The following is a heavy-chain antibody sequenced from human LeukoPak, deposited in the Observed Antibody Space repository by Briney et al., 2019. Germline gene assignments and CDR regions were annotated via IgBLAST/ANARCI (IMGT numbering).Heavy chain of an antibody. V-gene: IGHV3-21*01. J-gene: IGHJ6*03. CDR1: GFTFSSYS. Sequence: GGSLRLSCAASGFTFSSYSMNWVRQAPGKGLEWVSSISSSSSYIYYADSVKGRFTISRDNAKNSLYLQMNSLRVDDTAVYYCARDHNYYGSGSSHYYYYYMDVWGKGTTVTVSS. D-gene: IGHD3-10*01. CDR2: ISSSSSYI. CDR3: ARDHNYYGSGSSHYYYYYMDV.